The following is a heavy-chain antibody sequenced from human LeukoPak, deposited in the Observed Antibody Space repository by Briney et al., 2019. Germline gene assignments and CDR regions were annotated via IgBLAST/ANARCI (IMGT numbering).Heavy chain of an antibody. CDR1: GFTFSSYS. V-gene: IGHV3-21*01. J-gene: IGHJ4*02. CDR3: ARRAEYSSSSLYFDY. Sequence: PGGSLRLSCAASGFTFSSYSMNWVRQAPGKGLEWVSSISSSSSYIYYADSVKGRFTISRDNAKNSLYLQMNSLRAEDTAVYYCARRAEYSSSSLYFDYWGQGTLVTVSS. D-gene: IGHD6-6*01. CDR2: ISSSSSYI.